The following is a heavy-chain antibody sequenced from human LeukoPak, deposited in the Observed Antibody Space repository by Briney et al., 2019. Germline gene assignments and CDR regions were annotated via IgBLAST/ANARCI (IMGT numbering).Heavy chain of an antibody. Sequence: GGSLRLSCVASGFIFGSYAMSWVRQAPGKGLEWVSGISDSGGSAFYADSVKGRFTISRDNAKNTLYLEMNSLRAEDTAVYYCANLYGDYGDYWGQGNLVTVSS. D-gene: IGHD4-17*01. CDR2: ISDSGGSA. CDR1: GFIFGSYA. CDR3: ANLYGDYGDY. V-gene: IGHV3-23*01. J-gene: IGHJ4*02.